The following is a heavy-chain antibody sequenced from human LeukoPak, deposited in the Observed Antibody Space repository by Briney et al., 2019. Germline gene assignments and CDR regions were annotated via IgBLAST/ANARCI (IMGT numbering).Heavy chain of an antibody. CDR2: IRYDGSNK. Sequence: TGGSLRLSCAASGFTFSSYGMHWVRQAPGKGLEWVVFIRYDGSNKYYADSVKGRFTISRDNSKNTLYLQMNSLRAEDTAVYYCAKDSGYSYATDYWGQGTLVTVSS. CDR1: GFTFSSYG. J-gene: IGHJ4*02. CDR3: AKDSGYSYATDY. D-gene: IGHD5-18*01. V-gene: IGHV3-30*02.